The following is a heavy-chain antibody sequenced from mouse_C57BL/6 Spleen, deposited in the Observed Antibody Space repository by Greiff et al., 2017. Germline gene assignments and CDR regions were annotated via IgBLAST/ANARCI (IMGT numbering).Heavy chain of an antibody. Sequence: EVQLQQSGPVLVKPGASVKMSCKASGYTFTDYYMNWVKQSHGKSLEWIGVINPYNGGTSYNQKFKGKATLTVDKSSSTAYMELNILTSEDSAVYYCARRTSDYYGSLFDDWGQGTTLTVSS. J-gene: IGHJ2*01. D-gene: IGHD1-1*01. CDR2: INPYNGGT. CDR3: ARRTSDYYGSLFDD. V-gene: IGHV1-19*01. CDR1: GYTFTDYY.